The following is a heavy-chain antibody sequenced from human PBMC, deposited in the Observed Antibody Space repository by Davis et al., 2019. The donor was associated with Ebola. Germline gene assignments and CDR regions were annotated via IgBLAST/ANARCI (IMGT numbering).Heavy chain of an antibody. CDR3: ASRPASAIPDF. V-gene: IGHV4-39*01. CDR2: IYYSGNT. Sequence: PSETLSLTCAVSGFSIPDTTYYWAWIRQPPGKGLEWIGSIYYSGNTYYSPSLKSRLTMSVDTSKNQFSLRLRSVTAADTALYFCASRPASAIPDFWGPGTLVTVSS. D-gene: IGHD2-2*01. J-gene: IGHJ4*02. CDR1: GFSIPDTTYY.